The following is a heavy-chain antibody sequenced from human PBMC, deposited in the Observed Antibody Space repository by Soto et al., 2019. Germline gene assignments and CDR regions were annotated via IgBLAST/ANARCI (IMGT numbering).Heavy chain of an antibody. J-gene: IGHJ4*02. D-gene: IGHD2-8*01. V-gene: IGHV4-59*02. Sequence: QVQLQESGPGLVKPSETLSLTCTVSGASVSRYYVAWIRQSPGKGLEWIGFLYSSGSTNYNSSPKSRVPISVDTSKTQFSLRLSSVTAADTAVYYCARRVSAYYDFWGQGTRVTVSS. CDR1: GASVSRYY. CDR2: LYSSGST. CDR3: ARRVSAYYDF.